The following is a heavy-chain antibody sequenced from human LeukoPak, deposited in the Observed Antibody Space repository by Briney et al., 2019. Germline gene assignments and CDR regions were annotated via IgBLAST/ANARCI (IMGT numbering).Heavy chain of an antibody. Sequence: SETLSLTCTVSGGSISSSSYYWGWIRQPPGKGLEWIGSIYYSGSTYYNPSLKSRVTISVDTSKNQFSLKLSSVTAADTAVYYCATPRVGATYWFDPWGQGTLVTVSS. V-gene: IGHV4-39*07. D-gene: IGHD1-26*01. J-gene: IGHJ5*02. CDR2: IYYSGST. CDR1: GGSISSSSYY. CDR3: ATPRVGATYWFDP.